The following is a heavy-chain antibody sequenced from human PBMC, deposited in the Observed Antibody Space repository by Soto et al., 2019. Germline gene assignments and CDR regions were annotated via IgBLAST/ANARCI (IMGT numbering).Heavy chain of an antibody. Sequence: LRLPWAASGFTFISHAMSRVRQAPGKGLEWVSAISGSGGSTYYADSVKGRFTISRDNSKNTLYLQMNSLRAEDTAVYYCAKDGSGRSDFWSGYYPKAPDYWGQGTLVTVSS. V-gene: IGHV3-23*01. J-gene: IGHJ4*02. D-gene: IGHD3-3*01. CDR3: AKDGSGRSDFWSGYYPKAPDY. CDR1: GFTFISHA. CDR2: ISGSGGST.